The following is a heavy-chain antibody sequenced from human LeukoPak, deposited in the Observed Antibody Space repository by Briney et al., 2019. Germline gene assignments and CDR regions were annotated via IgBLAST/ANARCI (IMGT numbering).Heavy chain of an antibody. CDR2: IDRDGSRI. Sequence: GGSLRLSCAVSGFTFSSYWMHWVRQAPGKGLVWVSRIDRDGSRINYADSVKGRFTISRDNGKNTLFLQMNSLRAEDAAVYYRVRGNDYGGPHYWGQGTLVTVSS. CDR1: GFTFSSYW. J-gene: IGHJ4*02. V-gene: IGHV3-74*01. D-gene: IGHD4-23*01. CDR3: VRGNDYGGPHY.